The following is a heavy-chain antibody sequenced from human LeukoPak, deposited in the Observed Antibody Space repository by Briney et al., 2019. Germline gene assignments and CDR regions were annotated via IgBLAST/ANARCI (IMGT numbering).Heavy chain of an antibody. CDR1: GYTFTGYY. D-gene: IGHD3-10*01. J-gene: IGHJ5*02. CDR3: ARARDYGSVPGWFDP. Sequence: ASVKVSCKASGYTFTGYYMHWVRQAPGQGLEWMGWVSGYNGNTNYAQKLQGRVTMTTDTSTSTAYMELRSLRSDDTAVYYCARARDYGSVPGWFDPWGQGTLVTVSS. V-gene: IGHV1-18*04. CDR2: VSGYNGNT.